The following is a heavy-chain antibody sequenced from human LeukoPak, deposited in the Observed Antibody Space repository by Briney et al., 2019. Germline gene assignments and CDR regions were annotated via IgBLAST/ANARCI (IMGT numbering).Heavy chain of an antibody. D-gene: IGHD5-12*01. Sequence: SETLSLTCTVSGGSISSYYWSWIRQPPGKGLEWIVYIYYSGSTNYNPSLKSRVTISVDTSKNQFSLKLSSVTAADTAVYYCARSDGYSGYDFMIYYYYGMDVWGQGTTVTVSS. CDR1: GGSISSYY. J-gene: IGHJ6*02. CDR3: ARSDGYSGYDFMIYYYYGMDV. CDR2: IYYSGST. V-gene: IGHV4-59*01.